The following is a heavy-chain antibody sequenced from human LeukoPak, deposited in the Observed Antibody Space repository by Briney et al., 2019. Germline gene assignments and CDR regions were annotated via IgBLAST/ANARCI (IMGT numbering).Heavy chain of an antibody. D-gene: IGHD3-22*01. CDR1: GGTFSSYA. J-gene: IGHJ4*02. Sequence: GASVKVSCKASGGTFSSYAISWVRQAPGQGLEWMGRIIPIFGTANYAQKFQGRVTITTDESTSTAYMELSSLRSEDTAVYYCARDASRATYYYDSSGYSDSTWGQGTLSPSPQ. V-gene: IGHV1-69*05. CDR2: IIPIFGTA. CDR3: ARDASRATYYYDSSGYSDST.